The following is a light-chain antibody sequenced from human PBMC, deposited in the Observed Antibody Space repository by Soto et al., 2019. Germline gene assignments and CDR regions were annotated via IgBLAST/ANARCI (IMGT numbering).Light chain of an antibody. V-gene: IGKV3-20*01. Sequence: EIVLTQSPGSLSLSPGERATLSCRASQSFTSNFLAWYQQKPGQAPRLLIYGASSRATGIPDRFSGSGSGTDFTLTISRLEPEDFAVYYCQHYVGLPPAWTFGQGNKVEIK. CDR2: GAS. J-gene: IGKJ1*01. CDR3: QHYVGLPPAWT. CDR1: QSFTSNF.